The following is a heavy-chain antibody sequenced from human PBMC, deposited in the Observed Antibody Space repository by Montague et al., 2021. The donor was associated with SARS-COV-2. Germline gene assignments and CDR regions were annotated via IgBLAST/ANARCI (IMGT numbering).Heavy chain of an antibody. J-gene: IGHJ6*02. CDR1: GDSVSSNSAA. D-gene: IGHD6-19*01. Sequence: CAISGDSVSSNSAAWNWIRQSPSRGLEWLGRTYYRSKWYNDYALSVKSRITINPDTSKNQFSLQLNSVTPEDTAVYYCAREQQLLGAVYYYYGMDVWGQGTTVTVSS. CDR2: TYYRSKWYN. V-gene: IGHV6-1*01. CDR3: AREQQLLGAVYYYYGMDV.